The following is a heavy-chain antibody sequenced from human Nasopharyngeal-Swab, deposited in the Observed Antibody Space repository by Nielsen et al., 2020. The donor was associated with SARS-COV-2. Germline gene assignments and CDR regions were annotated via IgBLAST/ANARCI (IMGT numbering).Heavy chain of an antibody. D-gene: IGHD5-24*01. V-gene: IGHV3-23*01. CDR2: ISGSGGST. J-gene: IGHJ6*02. CDR3: AKDRRRWLQFFYYYYGMDV. CDR1: GFTFSSYA. Sequence: GGSLRLFCAASGFTFSSYAMSWVRQAPGKGLEWVSAISGSGGSTYYADSVKGRFTISRDNSKNTLYLQMNSLRAEDTAVYYCAKDRRRWLQFFYYYYGMDVWGQGTTVTVSS.